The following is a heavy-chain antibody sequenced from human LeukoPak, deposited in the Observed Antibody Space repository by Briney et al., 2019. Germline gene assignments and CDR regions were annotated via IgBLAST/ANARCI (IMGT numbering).Heavy chain of an antibody. CDR2: IIPSGHTT. D-gene: IGHD4-17*01. J-gene: IGHJ5*02. V-gene: IGHV3-23*01. Sequence: GGSLRLSCAASGFTFSSHGMNWVRQAPGKGLEWVSGIIPSGHTTYYADSVRGRFTISRDNSKNTLYLQMNSLRAEDTAVYYCAKGRVVYGDAWGQGTLVTVSS. CDR1: GFTFSSHG. CDR3: AKGRVVYGDA.